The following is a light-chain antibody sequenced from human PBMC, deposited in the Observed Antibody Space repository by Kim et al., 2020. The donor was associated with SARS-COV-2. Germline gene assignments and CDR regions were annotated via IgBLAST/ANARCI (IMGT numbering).Light chain of an antibody. Sequence: QAGLTQPPSVSKGLRQTATLTCTGNGNNVGNQGAAWLQQHQGHPPKLLSYRNNNRPSGISERFSASRSGNTASLTITGLQPEDEADYYCSAWDSGLSAWVFGGGTQLTVL. J-gene: IGLJ3*02. CDR1: GNNVGNQG. V-gene: IGLV10-54*04. CDR3: SAWDSGLSAWV. CDR2: RNN.